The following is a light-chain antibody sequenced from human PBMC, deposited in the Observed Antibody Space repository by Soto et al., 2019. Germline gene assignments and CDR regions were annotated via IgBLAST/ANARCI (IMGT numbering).Light chain of an antibody. Sequence: SVLTQSPGTLSLFPGEGATLSCRTSQSISSTYLAWYQQRPGQAPRLLIYAASSRATGIPDRFSGGGSGTDFTLTISRLEPEDFAVYYCQQYFGSLYTFGQGTKLEIK. CDR3: QQYFGSLYT. CDR2: AAS. J-gene: IGKJ2*01. CDR1: QSISSTY. V-gene: IGKV3-20*01.